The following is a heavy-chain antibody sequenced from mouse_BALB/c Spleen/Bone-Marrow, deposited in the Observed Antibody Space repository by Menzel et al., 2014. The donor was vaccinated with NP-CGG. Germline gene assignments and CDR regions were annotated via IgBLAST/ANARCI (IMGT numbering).Heavy chain of an antibody. CDR1: GFTFSNYG. V-gene: IGHV5-6-3*01. D-gene: IGHD3-2*02. J-gene: IGHJ2*01. CDR2: INSNGGIT. Sequence: EVQVVESGGGLVQPGGSLKLSCAASGFTFSNYGMSWVRQTPDKRLELVATINSNGGITYYPDSVKGRFTISRDNAKNTLYLQMSSLKSEDTATYYCAKNQEAFDYWGQGTTLTVSS. CDR3: AKNQEAFDY.